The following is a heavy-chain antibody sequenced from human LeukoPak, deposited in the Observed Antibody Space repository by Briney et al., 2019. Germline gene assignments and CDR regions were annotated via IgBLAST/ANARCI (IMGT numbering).Heavy chain of an antibody. D-gene: IGHD3-16*01. Sequence: TLSLTCTVSGGSISSGDYYWSRIRQPPGKGLECIGYIYYSGSTYYNPSLKNRVTISVDTSKNQFSLKLSSVTAADTAVYYCARDPLGDINWFDPWGQGTLVTVSS. CDR1: GGSISSGDYY. CDR3: ARDPLGDINWFDP. V-gene: IGHV4-30-4*01. CDR2: IYYSGST. J-gene: IGHJ5*02.